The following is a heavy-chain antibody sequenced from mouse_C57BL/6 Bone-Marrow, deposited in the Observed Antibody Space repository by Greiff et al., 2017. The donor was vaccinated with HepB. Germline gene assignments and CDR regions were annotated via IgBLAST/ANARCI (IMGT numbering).Heavy chain of an antibody. CDR1: GYTFTDYN. V-gene: IGHV1-18*01. D-gene: IGHD2-1*01. Sequence: SGPELVKPGASVKIPCKASGYTFTDYNMDWVKQSHGKSLEWIGDINPNNGGTIYNQKFKGKATLTVDKSSSTAYMELRSLTSEDTAVYYCARRDYGNRRYFDVWGTGTTVTVSS. CDR3: ARRDYGNRRYFDV. J-gene: IGHJ1*03. CDR2: INPNNGGT.